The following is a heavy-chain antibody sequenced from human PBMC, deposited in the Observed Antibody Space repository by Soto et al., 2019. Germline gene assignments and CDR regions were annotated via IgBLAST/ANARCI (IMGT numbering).Heavy chain of an antibody. CDR2: ISWNSGSI. V-gene: IGHV3-9*01. D-gene: IGHD4-17*01. CDR3: AKVAYYGDYVDAFDI. Sequence: EVQLVESGGGLVQPGRSLRLSCAASGFSFDDYAMHWVRQAPGKGLEWVSGISWNSGSIGYADSVEGRFTISRDNAKNSLYLQMNSLRAEDTALYYCAKVAYYGDYVDAFDIWGQGTMVTVSS. CDR1: GFSFDDYA. J-gene: IGHJ3*02.